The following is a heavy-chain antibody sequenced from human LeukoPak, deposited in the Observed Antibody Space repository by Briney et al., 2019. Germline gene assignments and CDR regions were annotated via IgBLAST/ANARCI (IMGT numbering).Heavy chain of an antibody. D-gene: IGHD3-3*01. CDR1: GYTFTSYY. V-gene: IGHV1-46*01. J-gene: IGHJ4*02. CDR2: INPSGGST. CDR3: ARDSRLRFLEWLLYDPHYYFDY. Sequence: ASVKVSCKASGYTFTSYYMHWVRQAPGQGLEWMGIINPSGGSTSYAQEFQGRVTMTRDMSTSTVYMELSSLRSEDTAVYYCARDSRLRFLEWLLYDPHYYFDYWGQGTLVTVSS.